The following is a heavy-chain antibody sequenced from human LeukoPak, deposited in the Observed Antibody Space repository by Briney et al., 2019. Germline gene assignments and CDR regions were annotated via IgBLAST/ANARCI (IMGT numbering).Heavy chain of an antibody. CDR1: GFTFSSYS. CDR2: ISSSSSYI. Sequence: GGSLRLSCAASGFTFSSYSMNWVRQAPGKGLEWVSSISSSSSYIYYADSVKGRFTISRDNSKNTLYLQMNSLRPEDTSVYFCARSPTSWYFDYWGQGTLVTVSS. CDR3: ARSPTSWYFDY. D-gene: IGHD2-2*01. V-gene: IGHV3-21*01. J-gene: IGHJ4*02.